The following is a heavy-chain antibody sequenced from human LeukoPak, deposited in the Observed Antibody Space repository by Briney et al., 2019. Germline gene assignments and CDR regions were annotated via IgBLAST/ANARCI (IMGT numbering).Heavy chain of an antibody. V-gene: IGHV3-23*01. CDR1: GFTFSSYA. D-gene: IGHD2-21*02. CDR3: AKDGYGGNLNWFDP. J-gene: IGHJ5*02. CDR2: ISGNAGCT. Sequence: GGSLRLSCAASGFTFSSYAMSWVRQAPGKGLEWVSLISGNAGCTYYVDSVKGRFTISRDNSKNTLYLQMNSLRAEDTAVYYCAKDGYGGNLNWFDPWGQGTLVTVSS.